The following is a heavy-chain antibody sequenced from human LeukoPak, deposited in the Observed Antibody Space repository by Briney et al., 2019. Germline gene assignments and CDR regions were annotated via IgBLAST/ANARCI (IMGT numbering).Heavy chain of an antibody. CDR1: GGSISSYY. D-gene: IGHD2-2*01. CDR2: IYYSGST. V-gene: IGHV4-59*01. CDR3: ARHASSSTGYFDY. Sequence: SETLSLTCTVSGGSISSYYWSWIRQPPGKGLEWIGYIYYSGSTNYNPSLKSRVTISVDTSKNQFSLKLSSVTAADTAVYYCARHASSSTGYFDYWGQGTLVTVSS. J-gene: IGHJ4*02.